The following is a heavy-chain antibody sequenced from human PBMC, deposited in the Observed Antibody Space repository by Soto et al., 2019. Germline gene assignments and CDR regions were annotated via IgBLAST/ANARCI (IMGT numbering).Heavy chain of an antibody. CDR1: GFSLSTSGVG. CDR2: IYWDDDK. V-gene: IGHV2-5*02. J-gene: IGHJ2*01. Sequence: QITLKESGPTLVKPTQTLTLTCTFSGFSLSTSGVGVGWIRQPPGKALEWLALIYWDDDKRYSPSLKSRLTITKDTSKTQVVITMTNMDPVDTATYYCAHRQEDILTGYRYWYFDLWGRGTLVTVSS. D-gene: IGHD3-9*01. CDR3: AHRQEDILTGYRYWYFDL.